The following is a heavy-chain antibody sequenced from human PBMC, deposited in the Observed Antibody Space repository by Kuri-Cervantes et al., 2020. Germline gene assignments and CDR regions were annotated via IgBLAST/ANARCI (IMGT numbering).Heavy chain of an antibody. D-gene: IGHD1-7*01. CDR2: IYYSGST. CDR3: AKDSDWNYAGVAFDI. V-gene: IGHV4-31*03. J-gene: IGHJ3*02. Sequence: LSLSCTVSGGSISSGGYYWSWIRQHPGKGPEWIGYIYYSGSTYYNPSLKSRVTISVDASKNQFSLKLSSVTAADTAVYYCAKDSDWNYAGVAFDIWGQGTMVTVSS. CDR1: GGSISSGGYY.